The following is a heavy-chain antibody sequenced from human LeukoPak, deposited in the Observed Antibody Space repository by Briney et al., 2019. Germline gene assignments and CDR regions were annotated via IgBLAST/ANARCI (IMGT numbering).Heavy chain of an antibody. CDR2: IRSKAYGGTT. V-gene: IGHV3-49*04. CDR1: GFTFGDYA. Sequence: GGSLRLSCTGSGFTFGDYAMSWVRQAPGKGLEWVGFIRSKAYGGTTEYAASVKGRFTISRDDSKSIAYLQMNSLKTEDTAVYYCTRSTPYYYDSSDYYQNFVYWGQGTLVTVSS. D-gene: IGHD3-22*01. J-gene: IGHJ4*02. CDR3: TRSTPYYYDSSDYYQNFVY.